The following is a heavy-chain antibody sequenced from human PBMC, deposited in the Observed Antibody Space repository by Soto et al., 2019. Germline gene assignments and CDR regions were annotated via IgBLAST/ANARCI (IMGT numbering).Heavy chain of an antibody. V-gene: IGHV3-74*01. Sequence: PGGSLRLSCAASGFTFSSYWMHWVRQAPGKGLVWVSRINSDGSSTSYADSVKGRFTISRDNAKNTLYPQMNSLRAEDTAVYYCARDMVRAYYYYGMDVWGQGTTVTVSS. CDR2: INSDGSST. D-gene: IGHD3-10*01. CDR1: GFTFSSYW. CDR3: ARDMVRAYYYYGMDV. J-gene: IGHJ6*02.